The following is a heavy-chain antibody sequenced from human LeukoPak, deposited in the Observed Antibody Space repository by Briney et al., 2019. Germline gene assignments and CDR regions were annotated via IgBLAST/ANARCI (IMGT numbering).Heavy chain of an antibody. V-gene: IGHV3-23*01. D-gene: IGHD6-13*01. CDR3: AKPYSSSWSPFDN. J-gene: IGHJ4*02. CDR2: ISGSGGST. Sequence: GGSLRLSCAASGFTFSGYAMNWVRQAPGKGLEWVSAISGSGGSTYYADSVRGGFTISRDNSKNTLYLQMNSLRAEDTAVYYCAKPYSSSWSPFDNWGQGTLVTVSS. CDR1: GFTFSGYA.